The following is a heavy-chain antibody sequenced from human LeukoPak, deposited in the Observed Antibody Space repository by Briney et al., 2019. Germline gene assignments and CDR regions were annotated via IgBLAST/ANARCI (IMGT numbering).Heavy chain of an antibody. CDR2: IYSGGST. CDR3: ARARSGWYFSYYYYYMDV. CDR1: GFTFSSYW. D-gene: IGHD6-19*01. V-gene: IGHV3-53*01. Sequence: GGSLRLSCAASGFTFSSYWMHWVRQAPGKGLEWVSVIYSGGSTYYADSVQGRFTISRYNSKNTLYLQMSSLRAEDTAVYYCARARSGWYFSYYYYYMDVWGKGTTVTISS. J-gene: IGHJ6*03.